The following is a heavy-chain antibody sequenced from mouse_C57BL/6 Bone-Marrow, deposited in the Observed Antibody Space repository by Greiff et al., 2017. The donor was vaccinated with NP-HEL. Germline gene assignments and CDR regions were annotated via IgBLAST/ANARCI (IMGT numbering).Heavy chain of an antibody. CDR2: IYPGGGYT. V-gene: IGHV1-63*01. Sequence: QVQLQQSGAELVRPGTSVKMSCKASGYTFTNYWIGWAKQRPGHGLEWIGDIYPGGGYTNYNEKFKGKATLTADKSSSTAYMQFSSLTSDDAAIYYCARTLLLRYFDVWGTGTTVTVSS. CDR3: ARTLLLRYFDV. J-gene: IGHJ1*03. D-gene: IGHD1-1*01. CDR1: GYTFTNYW.